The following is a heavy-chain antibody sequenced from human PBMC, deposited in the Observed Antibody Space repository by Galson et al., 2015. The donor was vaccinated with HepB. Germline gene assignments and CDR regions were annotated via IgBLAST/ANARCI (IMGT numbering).Heavy chain of an antibody. CDR2: ISSSSSYI. CDR1: GSTFSSYS. CDR3: ANENGMATID. V-gene: IGHV3-21*01. D-gene: IGHD5-24*01. J-gene: IGHJ4*02. Sequence: SLRLSCAASGSTFSSYSMNWVRQAPGKGLEWVSSISSSSSYIYYADSVKGRFTISRDNAKNSLYLQMNSLRAEDTAVYYCANENGMATIDWGQGTLVTVSS.